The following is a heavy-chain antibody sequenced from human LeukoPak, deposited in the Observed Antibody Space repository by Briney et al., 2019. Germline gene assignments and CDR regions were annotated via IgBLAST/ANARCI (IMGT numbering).Heavy chain of an antibody. D-gene: IGHD5-12*01. CDR1: DGSIRSHY. Sequence: SETLSLTCTVSDGSIRSHYWSWIRQPPGKGLEWIGYISYSGSTNYNPSLKSRVTIFVDTSKNQFSLRLRSVTAADTAVYYCARAGVVATTLDYWGQGTLVTVSS. CDR2: ISYSGST. J-gene: IGHJ4*02. V-gene: IGHV4-59*11. CDR3: ARAGVVATTLDY.